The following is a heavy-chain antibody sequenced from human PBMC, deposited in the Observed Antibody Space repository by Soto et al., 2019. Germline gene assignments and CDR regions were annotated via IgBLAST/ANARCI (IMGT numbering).Heavy chain of an antibody. D-gene: IGHD5-18*01. CDR3: ARGSVDTAMVDY. V-gene: IGHV1-69*12. CDR2: IIPIFGTA. CDR1: GGTFSSYA. J-gene: IGHJ4*02. Sequence: QVQLVQSGAEVKKPGSSVKVSCKASGGTFSSYAISWVRQAPGQGLEWMGGIIPIFGTANYAQKFQGRVXIXAXXSTSTAYMELSSLRSEDTAVYYCARGSVDTAMVDYWGQGTLVTVSS.